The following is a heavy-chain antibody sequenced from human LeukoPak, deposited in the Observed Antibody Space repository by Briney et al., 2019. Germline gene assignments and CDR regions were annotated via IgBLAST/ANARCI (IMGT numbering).Heavy chain of an antibody. CDR1: GFTFSSYA. V-gene: IGHV3-23*01. D-gene: IGHD3-22*01. CDR3: AKSILVTPITTICDY. J-gene: IGHJ4*02. Sequence: GGSLRRSCAASGFTFSSYAMSWVRQAPGKGLEWVSAISGSGGSTYYADSVKGRFTISRDNSKNTLYLQMNSLRAEDTAVYYCAKSILVTPITTICDYWGQGTLVTVSS. CDR2: ISGSGGST.